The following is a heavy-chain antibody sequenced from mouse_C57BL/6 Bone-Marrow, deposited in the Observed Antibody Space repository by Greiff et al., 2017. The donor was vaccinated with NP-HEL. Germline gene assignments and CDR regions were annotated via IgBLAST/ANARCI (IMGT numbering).Heavy chain of an antibody. Sequence: VQLQQSGAELAKPGASVKLSCKASGYTFTSYWMHWVKQRPGQGLEWIGYINPSSGYTKYIQKFKDKATLTAAKSSSKAYMQLSSLRYEDSAVYYCARERGLRRRGGYAMDYWGQGTSVTVSS. V-gene: IGHV1-7*01. CDR1: GYTFTSYW. CDR2: INPSSGYT. J-gene: IGHJ4*01. D-gene: IGHD2-2*01. CDR3: ARERGLRRRGGYAMDY.